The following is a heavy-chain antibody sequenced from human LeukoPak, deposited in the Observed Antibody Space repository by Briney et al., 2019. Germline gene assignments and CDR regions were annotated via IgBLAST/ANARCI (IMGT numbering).Heavy chain of an antibody. Sequence: ASVKVSCKASGYTFTGYYMHWMRQAPGQGLEWMGWISPNSGGTNYAQKFQGRVTMTRDTSISTAYMELSRLRSDDTAAYYCASSVRSYGSNYYYYGMDVWGQGTTVTVSS. CDR2: ISPNSGGT. J-gene: IGHJ6*02. CDR3: ASSVRSYGSNYYYYGMDV. V-gene: IGHV1-2*02. D-gene: IGHD3-10*01. CDR1: GYTFTGYY.